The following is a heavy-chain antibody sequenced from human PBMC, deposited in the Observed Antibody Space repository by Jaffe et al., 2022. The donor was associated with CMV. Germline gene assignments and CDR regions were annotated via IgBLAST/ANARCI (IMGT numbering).Heavy chain of an antibody. CDR1: GFSLSTSGMC. CDR2: IDWDDDK. D-gene: IGHD6-19*01. J-gene: IGHJ3*02. Sequence: QVTLRESGPALVKPTQTLTLTCTFSGFSLSTSGMCVSWIRQPPGKALEWLARIDWDDDKYYSTSLKTRLTISKDTSKNQVVLTMTNMDPVDTATYYCARLQETGAVAATVGAFDIWGQGTMVTVSS. V-gene: IGHV2-70*15. CDR3: ARLQETGAVAATVGAFDI.